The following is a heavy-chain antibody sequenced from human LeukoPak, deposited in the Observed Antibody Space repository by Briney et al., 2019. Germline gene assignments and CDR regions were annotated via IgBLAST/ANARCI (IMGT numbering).Heavy chain of an antibody. Sequence: QPGGSLRLSCAASGFTFSSYWMHWVRQAPGKGLVWVSRINSDGGSTSYADSVKGRSTISRDNAKNTLYLQMDSLRAEDTAMYYCARGTGSYYSLGYWGQGTLVTVSS. CDR3: ARGTGSYYSLGY. CDR2: INSDGGST. CDR1: GFTFSSYW. V-gene: IGHV3-74*01. J-gene: IGHJ4*02. D-gene: IGHD1-26*01.